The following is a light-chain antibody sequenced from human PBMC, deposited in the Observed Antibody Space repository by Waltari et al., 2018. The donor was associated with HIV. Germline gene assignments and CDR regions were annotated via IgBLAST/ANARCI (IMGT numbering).Light chain of an antibody. J-gene: IGLJ1*01. CDR3: CSYSLTRTLV. CDR2: DVS. CDR1: RRGVGDYNF. V-gene: IGLV2-14*03. Sequence: QSALTQPASVSGSPGQSITIPCTGTRRGVGDYNFVAWYQQHPDNAPKPIIFDVSDRPSGVSTRFSGSKSGNTASLTISGLQTEDEADYYCCSYSLTRTLVFGSGTKVTVL.